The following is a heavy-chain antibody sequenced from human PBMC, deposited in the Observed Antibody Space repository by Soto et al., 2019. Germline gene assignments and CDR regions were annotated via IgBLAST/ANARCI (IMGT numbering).Heavy chain of an antibody. J-gene: IGHJ4*02. CDR3: THTTTMTSFDY. D-gene: IGHD4-17*01. Sequence: QITLKESGPTLVKPTQTLTLTCTFSGFSLSTSEVGVGWIRQPPGKALEGLAFIFWDDDKRYSPSLKSRLTITKDPSKNQVVLTMTNMDPVDTATYYCTHTTTMTSFDYWGQGTLVTVSS. V-gene: IGHV2-5*02. CDR2: IFWDDDK. CDR1: GFSLSTSEVG.